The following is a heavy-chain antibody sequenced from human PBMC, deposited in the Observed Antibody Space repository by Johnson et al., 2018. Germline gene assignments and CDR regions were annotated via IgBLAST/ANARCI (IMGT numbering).Heavy chain of an antibody. CDR2: IYYSGST. V-gene: IGHV4-59*01. Sequence: QVQLQESGPGLVKXSETLSLTCTVSGGSISSYYWSWIRQPPGKGLEWIGYIYYSGSTNYNPSLKSPVPIPVDTSKNQFSLKLSSVTAADTAGYSCARGYYDFWSGYWGYYGMDVWGQGTTVTVSS. D-gene: IGHD3-3*01. CDR3: ARGYYDFWSGYWGYYGMDV. J-gene: IGHJ6*02. CDR1: GGSISSYY.